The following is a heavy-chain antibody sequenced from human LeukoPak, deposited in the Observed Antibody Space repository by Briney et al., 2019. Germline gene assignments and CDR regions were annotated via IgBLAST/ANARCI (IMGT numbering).Heavy chain of an antibody. CDR3: ARLQMASWFDP. Sequence: SETLSLTCTVSGGPISSTTYYWGWIRQPPGKGLEWIGNIYYSGSTYYNPSLKSRVTISVDTSKNQFSLKLSSVTAADTAVYYCARLQMASWFDPWGQGTLVTVSS. D-gene: IGHD5-24*01. J-gene: IGHJ5*02. CDR1: GGPISSTTYY. V-gene: IGHV4-39*07. CDR2: IYYSGST.